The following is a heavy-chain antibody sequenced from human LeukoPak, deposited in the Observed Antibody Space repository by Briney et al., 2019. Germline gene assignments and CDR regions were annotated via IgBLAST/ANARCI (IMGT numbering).Heavy chain of an antibody. CDR1: GYTLTELS. CDR2: FDPEDGET. J-gene: IGHJ4*02. Sequence: ASVKVSCKVSGYTLTELSMHWVRQAPGKGLEWMGGFDPEDGETIYAQKFQGRVTMTEDTSTDTAYMELGSLRSEDTAVYYCATDVSVGATTRWTFDYWGQGTLVTVSS. D-gene: IGHD1-26*01. V-gene: IGHV1-24*01. CDR3: ATDVSVGATTRWTFDY.